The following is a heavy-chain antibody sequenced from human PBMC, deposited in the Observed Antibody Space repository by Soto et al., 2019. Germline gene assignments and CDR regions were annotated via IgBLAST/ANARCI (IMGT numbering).Heavy chain of an antibody. V-gene: IGHV1-18*01. D-gene: IGHD3-10*01. CDR3: AIEIQLLWFGEPRVKLDAFDS. CDR1: GYTFTSYG. Sequence: QVQLVQSGAEVKKPGASVKVSCKASGYTFTSYGISWVRQAPGQGLEWMGWISAYNGNTNYAQKLQGRVTMTTDTSTSTAYMELRSLRSDDTAVYYCAIEIQLLWFGEPRVKLDAFDSWGQGTMVTVSS. J-gene: IGHJ3*02. CDR2: ISAYNGNT.